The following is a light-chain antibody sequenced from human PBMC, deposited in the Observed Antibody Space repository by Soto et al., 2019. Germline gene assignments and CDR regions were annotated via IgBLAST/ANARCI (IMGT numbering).Light chain of an antibody. CDR3: QQRSNWPPGTT. CDR1: QSVSKY. V-gene: IGKV3-11*01. CDR2: DAS. J-gene: IGKJ2*01. Sequence: EIVLTQSPVTLSLSPGERATLSCRASQSVSKYLAWYQQKVGQAPRLLIYDASNRATGIPARFSGSGSGTDFILTISSLEPEDFAVYYCQQRSNWPPGTTFGQGTKLEIK.